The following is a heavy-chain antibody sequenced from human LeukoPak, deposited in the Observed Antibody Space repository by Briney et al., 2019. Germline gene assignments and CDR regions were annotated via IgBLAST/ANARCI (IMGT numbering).Heavy chain of an antibody. CDR3: ARVPLYSGYVDY. V-gene: IGHV3-7*01. D-gene: IGHD5-12*01. J-gene: IGHJ4*02. Sequence: YVDSVKGRFTISRDNAKKPLYLQMNSLRGEDTAVYFCARVPLYSGYVDYWGQGTLVTVSS.